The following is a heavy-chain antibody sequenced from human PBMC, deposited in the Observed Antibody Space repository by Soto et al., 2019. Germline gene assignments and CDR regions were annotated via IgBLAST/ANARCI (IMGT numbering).Heavy chain of an antibody. CDR1: GFTFSSYS. CDR2: ISSSSSTI. D-gene: IGHD3-3*01. CDR3: ARVIRFLYGMDV. J-gene: IGHJ6*02. V-gene: IGHV3-48*02. Sequence: SLRLSCAASGFTFSSYSMNWVRQAPGKGLEWVSYISSSSSTIYYADSVKGRFTISRDNAKNSLYLQMNSLRDEDTAVYYCARVIRFLYGMDVWGQGTTVTVSS.